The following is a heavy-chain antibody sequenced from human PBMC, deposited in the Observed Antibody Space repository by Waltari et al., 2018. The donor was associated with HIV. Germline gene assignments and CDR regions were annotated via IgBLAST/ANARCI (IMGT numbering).Heavy chain of an antibody. CDR3: ARSASGNYYQDPADT. CDR1: GFSFSDYA. J-gene: IGHJ5*02. Sequence: QVQLVVSGGGVVQPGGSLRLPCTASGFSFSDYAMHWVRQVPGKGLDEVAVLSYDGTEKYHGDSVQGRFTVARDNSKNTLYRQMTSLTTDDTDMFYCARSASGNYYQDPADTWGQGTLVSVFS. D-gene: IGHD3-10*01. CDR2: LSYDGTEK. V-gene: IGHV3-30*01.